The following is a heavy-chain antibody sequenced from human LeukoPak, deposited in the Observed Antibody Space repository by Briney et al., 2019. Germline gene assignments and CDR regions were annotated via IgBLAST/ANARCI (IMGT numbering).Heavy chain of an antibody. CDR2: IIPIFGTA. V-gene: IGHV1-69*05. Sequence: SVKVSCEASGGTFSSYAISWVRQAPGQGLEWMGGIIPIFGTANYAQKFQGRVTITTDESTSTAYMELSSLRSEDTAVYYCARDRVSGYGYNWFDPWGQGTLVTVSS. D-gene: IGHD5-18*01. CDR1: GGTFSSYA. CDR3: ARDRVSGYGYNWFDP. J-gene: IGHJ5*02.